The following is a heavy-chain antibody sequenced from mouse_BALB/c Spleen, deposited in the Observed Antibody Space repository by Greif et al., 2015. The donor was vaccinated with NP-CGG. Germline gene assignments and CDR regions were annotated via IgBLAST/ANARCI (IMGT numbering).Heavy chain of an antibody. Sequence: LVESGAELVRPGASVTLSCKASGYTFTDYEMHWVKQTPVHGLEWIGAIDPETGGTAYNQKFKGKATLTADKSSSTAYMELRSLTSEDSAVYYCTNWDFDYWGQGTTLTVSS. CDR1: GYTFTDYE. V-gene: IGHV1-15*01. CDR2: IDPETGGT. D-gene: IGHD4-1*01. CDR3: TNWDFDY. J-gene: IGHJ2*01.